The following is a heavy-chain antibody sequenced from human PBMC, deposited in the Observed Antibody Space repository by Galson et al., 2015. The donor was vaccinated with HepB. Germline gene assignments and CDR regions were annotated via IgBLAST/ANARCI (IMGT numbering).Heavy chain of an antibody. J-gene: IGHJ4*02. V-gene: IGHV1-69*13. CDR1: GGTFSTYA. CDR2: IIPIFGTA. CDR3: ARWAEFGIMKHPYYFDY. Sequence: SVKVSCKTSGGTFSTYAISWVRQAPGQGLEWMGGIIPIFGTANYAQMFQGRVTITADESTSTAYMELSRLRSEDTAVYYCARWAEFGIMKHPYYFDYWGQGTLVTVSS. D-gene: IGHD3-16*01.